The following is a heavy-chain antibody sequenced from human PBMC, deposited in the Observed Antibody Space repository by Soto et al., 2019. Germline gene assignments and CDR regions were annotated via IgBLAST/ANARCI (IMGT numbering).Heavy chain of an antibody. CDR2: ISGSGGST. CDR1: GFTFSSYA. V-gene: IGHV3-23*01. Sequence: HPGGSLRLSCAASGFTFSSYAMSWVRQAPGKGLEWVSAISGSGGSTYYADSVKGRFTISRDNSKNTLYLQMNSLRAEDTAVYYCAKDRVDYYDSSGYYYSAFDIWGQGTMVTVSS. J-gene: IGHJ3*02. D-gene: IGHD3-22*01. CDR3: AKDRVDYYDSSGYYYSAFDI.